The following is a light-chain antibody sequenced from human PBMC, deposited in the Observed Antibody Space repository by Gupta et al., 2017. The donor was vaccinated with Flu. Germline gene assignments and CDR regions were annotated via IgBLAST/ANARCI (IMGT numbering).Light chain of an antibody. CDR3: QQSYRNPPT. CDR1: QSVNTY. CDR2: AAS. Sequence: DIQMTQSPSSLSASVGDRVTIPCRASQSVNTYLNWYQQKLGKAPELLIYAASTLQSGVPSRFSGSGSGTDFTLTISSLQPEDIGIYYCQQSYRNPPTFGQGTKVEIK. V-gene: IGKV1-39*01. J-gene: IGKJ1*01.